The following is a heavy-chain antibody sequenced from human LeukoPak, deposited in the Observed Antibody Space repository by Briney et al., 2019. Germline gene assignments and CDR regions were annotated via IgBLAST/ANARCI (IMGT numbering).Heavy chain of an antibody. D-gene: IGHD3-10*01. V-gene: IGHV1-8*01. CDR2: MNPNSGNT. CDR1: GYTFTSYD. Sequence: ASVKVSCKASGYTFTSYDINWVRQATGQGLEWMGWMNPNSGNTGYAQKFQGRVTMTRDTSTSTVYMELSSLKLEDTAAYYCARDRHYGSGTYDQWGQGTLVIASS. J-gene: IGHJ4*02. CDR3: ARDRHYGSGTYDQ.